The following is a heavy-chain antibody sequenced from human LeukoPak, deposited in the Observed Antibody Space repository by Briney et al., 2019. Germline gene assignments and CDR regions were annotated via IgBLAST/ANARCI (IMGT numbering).Heavy chain of an antibody. Sequence: KPSETLSLTCAVYGGSFSGYYWSWIRQPPGKGLEWIGEINHSGSTNYNPSLKSRVTISVDTSKNQFSLRLSSVTAADTAVYYCARGRGGYSYGYSGLGYYFDYWGQGTLVTVSS. CDR1: GGSFSGYY. CDR3: ARGRGGYSYGYSGLGYYFDY. D-gene: IGHD5-18*01. J-gene: IGHJ4*02. CDR2: INHSGST. V-gene: IGHV4-34*01.